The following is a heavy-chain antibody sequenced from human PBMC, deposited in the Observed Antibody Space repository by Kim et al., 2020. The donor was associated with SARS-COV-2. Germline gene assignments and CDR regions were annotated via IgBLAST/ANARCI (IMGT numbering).Heavy chain of an antibody. V-gene: IGHV3-48*02. CDR2: ISSSSSTI. CDR3: ARDYDILASDITYYYYYGMDF. CDR1: GFTFSSYS. J-gene: IGHJ6*02. D-gene: IGHD3-9*01. Sequence: GGSLRLSCAASGFTFSSYSMNWVRQAPGKGLEWVSYISSSSSTIYYADSVKGRFTISRDNAKNSLYLQMNSLRDEDTAVYYCARDYDILASDITYYYYYGMDFWGQGTTVTLSS.